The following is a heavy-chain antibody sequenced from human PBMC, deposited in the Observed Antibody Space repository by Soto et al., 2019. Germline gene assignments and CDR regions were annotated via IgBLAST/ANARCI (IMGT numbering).Heavy chain of an antibody. Sequence: SETLSLTCTVSGGSISSYYWSWIRQPPGKGLEWIGYIYYSGSTNYNPSLKSRVTISVDTSKNQFSLKLSSVTAADTAVYYCARHGVDLTYYHYYYYMDVWGKGTTVTVSS. J-gene: IGHJ6*03. CDR1: GGSISSYY. CDR3: ARHGVDLTYYHYYYYMDV. CDR2: IYYSGST. V-gene: IGHV4-59*08. D-gene: IGHD3-3*01.